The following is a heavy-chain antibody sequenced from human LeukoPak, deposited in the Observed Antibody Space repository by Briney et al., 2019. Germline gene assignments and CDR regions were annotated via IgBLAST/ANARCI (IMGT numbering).Heavy chain of an antibody. Sequence: ASVKVSCKASGYTFTSYYIHWVRQAPGQGLEWMGIINPSGGSTSYAQKFQGRVTMTRDTSTSTVYMEPSSLRSEDTAVYYCARGGWSSSSGNWFDPWGQGTLVTVSS. CDR1: GYTFTSYY. D-gene: IGHD6-6*01. CDR3: ARGGWSSSSGNWFDP. CDR2: INPSGGST. J-gene: IGHJ5*02. V-gene: IGHV1-46*01.